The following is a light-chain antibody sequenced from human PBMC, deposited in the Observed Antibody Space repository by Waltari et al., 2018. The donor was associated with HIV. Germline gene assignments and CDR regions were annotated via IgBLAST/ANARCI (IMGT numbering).Light chain of an antibody. V-gene: IGLV2-11*01. J-gene: IGLJ2*01. CDR2: DVS. Sequence: QSALTQPRSLSGSPGQSVTISCTGTSSDVGSYNYVSWYQHHPGKAPHLILYDVSERPSGVPDRFSGSKSGNTASLTISGLQAEDEADYYCCSYAGTYTFVVFGGGTKLTVL. CDR3: CSYAGTYTFVV. CDR1: SSDVGSYNY.